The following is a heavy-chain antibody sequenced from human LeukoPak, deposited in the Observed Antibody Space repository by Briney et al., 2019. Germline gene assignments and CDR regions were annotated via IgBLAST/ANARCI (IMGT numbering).Heavy chain of an antibody. V-gene: IGHV4-38-2*02. D-gene: IGHD2-2*01. CDR2: IYHSGST. J-gene: IGHJ4*02. Sequence: SSETLSLTCTVSGYSISSGYYWGWIRQPPGKGLEWIGSIYHSGSTYYNPSLKSRVTISVDTSENQFSLKLSSVTAADTAVYYCARLHQGNSDYWGQGTLVTVSS. CDR1: GYSISSGYY. CDR3: ARLHQGNSDY.